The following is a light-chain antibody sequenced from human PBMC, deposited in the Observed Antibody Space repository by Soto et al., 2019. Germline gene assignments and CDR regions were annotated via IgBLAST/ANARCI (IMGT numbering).Light chain of an antibody. V-gene: IGKV3-20*01. CDR2: GAS. CDR1: QSVSSSY. J-gene: IGKJ1*01. CDR3: QQYGSSQWK. Sequence: EIVLTQSPGTLSLSPGERATLSCRASQSVSSSYLAWYQQKPGQAPRLLIYGASSRATGIPDRFSGSGSGTDFTLTISRLEPEDFAVYYCQQYGSSQWKSGKVTKVDIK.